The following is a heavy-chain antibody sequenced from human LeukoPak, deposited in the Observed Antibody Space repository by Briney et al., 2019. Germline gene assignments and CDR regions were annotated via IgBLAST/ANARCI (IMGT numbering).Heavy chain of an antibody. V-gene: IGHV4-39*01. CDR2: IYYSGST. CDR1: GGSISSSSYY. D-gene: IGHD6-19*01. CDR3: ARPGVGGWYYFDY. Sequence: SETLSLTCTVSGGSISSSSYYWGWIRQPPGKGLEWIGSIYYSGSTYYNPSLKSRVTISVDTSKNQFSLKLSSVTAADTAVYYCARPGVGGWYYFDYWGQGTLVTVSS. J-gene: IGHJ4*02.